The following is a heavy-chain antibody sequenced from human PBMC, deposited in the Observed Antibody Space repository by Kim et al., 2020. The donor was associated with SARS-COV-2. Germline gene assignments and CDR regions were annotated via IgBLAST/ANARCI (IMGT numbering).Heavy chain of an antibody. CDR3: ATHGCSAGSCYFDY. CDR1: GFTFRRYS. V-gene: IGHV3-21*01. Sequence: GGSLRLSCAASGFTFRRYSMHWVRQAPGKGLEWISSIDGSGTYIYYADSLKGRFTVSRDNAENSLYLQMNSLRAEDTALYYCATHGCSAGSCYFDYWGQG. CDR2: IDGSGTYI. J-gene: IGHJ4*02. D-gene: IGHD2-15*01.